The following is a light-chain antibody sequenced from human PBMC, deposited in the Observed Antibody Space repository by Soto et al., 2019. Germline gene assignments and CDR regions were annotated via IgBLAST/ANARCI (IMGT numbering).Light chain of an antibody. J-gene: IGLJ1*01. V-gene: IGLV2-14*01. CDR2: EVG. CDR1: SSDVGGYNY. Sequence: LTQPASVSGSPGQSITISCTGTSSDVGGYNYVSWYQQHPGKAPKLMIYEVGNRPSGVSNRFSGSKSGNTASLTISGLQAEDEADYYCSSYTSSSTLDFGTGTKVTVL. CDR3: SSYTSSSTLD.